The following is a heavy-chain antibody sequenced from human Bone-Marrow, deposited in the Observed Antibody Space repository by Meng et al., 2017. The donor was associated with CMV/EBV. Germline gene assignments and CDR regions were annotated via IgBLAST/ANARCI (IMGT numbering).Heavy chain of an antibody. CDR1: GFTFSDYY. CDR3: VRTVVGAHFEY. J-gene: IGHJ4*02. CDR2: SRDKGHSYTT. V-gene: IGHV3-72*01. D-gene: IGHD2-21*01. Sequence: AASGFTFSDYYVDWVRQAPGKGLEWVGRSRDKGHSYTTEFAASVKGRFATSRDESNNLLNLQMNSLKIEDTAVYFCVRTVVGAHFEYWGQGTLVTVSS.